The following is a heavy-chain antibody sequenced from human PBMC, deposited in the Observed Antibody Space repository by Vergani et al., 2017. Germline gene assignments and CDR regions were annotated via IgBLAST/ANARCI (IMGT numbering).Heavy chain of an antibody. CDR1: GFTFSSYA. CDR3: ARARYSSSHFDY. Sequence: EVQLLESGGGLVQPGGSLRLSCAASGFTFSSYAMSWVRQAPGKGLEWVSAISGSGGSTYYADSVKGRFTISRDNSKNTLYLQMNSLRAEDTAVYYCARARYSSSHFDYWGQGTLVTVSS. CDR2: ISGSGGST. J-gene: IGHJ4*02. D-gene: IGHD6-6*01. V-gene: IGHV3-23*01.